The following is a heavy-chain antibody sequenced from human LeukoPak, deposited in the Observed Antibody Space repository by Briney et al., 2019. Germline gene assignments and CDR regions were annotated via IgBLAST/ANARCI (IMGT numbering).Heavy chain of an antibody. J-gene: IGHJ3*02. Sequence: PSETLSLTCTVSGGSISSYYWSWIRQPPGKGLEWIGYIYYSGSTNYNPSLKSRVTISVDTSKNQFSLKLSSVTAADTAVYYCARVGNYDSSGYYFLVALDIWGQGTMVTVSS. CDR2: IYYSGST. CDR1: GGSISSYY. CDR3: ARVGNYDSSGYYFLVALDI. D-gene: IGHD3-22*01. V-gene: IGHV4-59*01.